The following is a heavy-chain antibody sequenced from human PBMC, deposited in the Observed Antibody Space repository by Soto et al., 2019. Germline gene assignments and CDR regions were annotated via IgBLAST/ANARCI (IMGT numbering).Heavy chain of an antibody. CDR2: ISAYTDDP. D-gene: IGHD2-2*01. Sequence: ASVKVSCKASGNAFTNFGVTWVRQAPGQGLEWMGWISAYTDDPNYAQKFQGRVTMTIDTSTSTAYLDLRSLTSDDTAVYYCARVIPGAEAWFDPWGQGTLVTVSS. J-gene: IGHJ5*02. V-gene: IGHV1-18*01. CDR1: GNAFTNFG. CDR3: ARVIPGAEAWFDP.